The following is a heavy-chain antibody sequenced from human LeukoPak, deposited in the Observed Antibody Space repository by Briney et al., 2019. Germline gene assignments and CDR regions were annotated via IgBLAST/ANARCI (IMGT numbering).Heavy chain of an antibody. V-gene: IGHV1-69*13. D-gene: IGHD2-21*01. CDR3: ARAWLRPVVVIANHYYYYYMDV. Sequence: ASVKVSCKASGYTFTSYYMHLVRQAPGQGLEWMGGIIPIFGTANYAQKFQGRVTITADESTSTAYMELSSLRSEDTAVYYCARAWLRPVVVIANHYYYYYMDVWGKGTTVTVSS. CDR2: IIPIFGTA. J-gene: IGHJ6*03. CDR1: GYTFTSYY.